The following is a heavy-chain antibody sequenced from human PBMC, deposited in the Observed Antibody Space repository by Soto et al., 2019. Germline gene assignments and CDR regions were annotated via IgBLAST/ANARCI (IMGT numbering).Heavy chain of an antibody. CDR2: TYHRGST. D-gene: IGHD6-25*01. CDR1: GVSISSYF. CDR3: ARIGGYHGPLDY. J-gene: IGHJ4*02. Sequence: SETLSLTCSVSGVSISSYFWSWIRQAPRGGLEWIGYTYHRGSTNYSPSLKSRVAISLDTSENQFSLKVNSVTAADTAVYYCARIGGYHGPLDYWGQGTPVT. V-gene: IGHV4-59*01.